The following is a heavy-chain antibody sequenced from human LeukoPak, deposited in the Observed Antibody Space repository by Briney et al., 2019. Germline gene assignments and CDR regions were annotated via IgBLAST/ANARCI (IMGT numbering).Heavy chain of an antibody. J-gene: IGHJ4*02. CDR3: AKDFNPRYSSGWFFDY. CDR1: GFTFSSYA. V-gene: IGHV3-48*01. Sequence: GSLRLSCAASGFTFSSYAMHWVRQAPGKGLGWVSYISSSSSTMYYADSVKGRFTISRDNAKNSLYLQMNSLRAEDTAVYYCAKDFNPRYSSGWFFDYWGQGTLVTVSS. D-gene: IGHD6-19*01. CDR2: ISSSSSTM.